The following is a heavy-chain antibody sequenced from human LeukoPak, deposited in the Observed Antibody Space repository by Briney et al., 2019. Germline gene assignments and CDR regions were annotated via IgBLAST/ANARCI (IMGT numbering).Heavy chain of an antibody. Sequence: GGSLRPSLAASAFTLNNPWMHWVSQDPGDGLVWVSYIKFGGSPTTYADTVKGRFNSSRDNSNNTLYLYMNSLRAEDTAVYYCVRYRLSNGYAHNCFDSWGQGTLVAVSS. J-gene: IGHJ5*01. V-gene: IGHV3-74*01. CDR3: VRYRLSNGYAHNCFDS. CDR1: AFTLNNPW. CDR2: IKFGGSPT. D-gene: IGHD5-12*01.